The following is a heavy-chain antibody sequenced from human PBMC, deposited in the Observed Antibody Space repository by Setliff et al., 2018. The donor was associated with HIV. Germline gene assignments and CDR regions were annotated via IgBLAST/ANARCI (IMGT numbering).Heavy chain of an antibody. CDR1: GVSFSGYY. Sequence: SETLSLTCAVYGVSFSGYYWSWIRQPPGKGLEWIGEINHRGITNYSPSLKSRVTISVDTSKKKFSLKLTSMTATDTAVYYCASEKKAWSVSDSFYEYWGQGVPVTVSS. D-gene: IGHD3-3*01. V-gene: IGHV4-34*01. CDR3: ASEKKAWSVSDSFYEY. CDR2: INHRGIT. J-gene: IGHJ4*02.